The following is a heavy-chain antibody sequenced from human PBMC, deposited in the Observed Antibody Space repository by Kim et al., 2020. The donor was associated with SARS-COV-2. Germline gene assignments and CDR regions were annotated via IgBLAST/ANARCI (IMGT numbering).Heavy chain of an antibody. Sequence: LKSRVTISVDTSKNQFSLKLSSVTAADTAVYYCARVSLYGSGSYYSNFDYWGQGTLVTVSS. D-gene: IGHD3-10*01. V-gene: IGHV4-34*01. J-gene: IGHJ4*02. CDR3: ARVSLYGSGSYYSNFDY.